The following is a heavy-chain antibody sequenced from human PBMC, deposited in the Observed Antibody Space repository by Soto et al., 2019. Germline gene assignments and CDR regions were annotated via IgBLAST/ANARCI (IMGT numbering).Heavy chain of an antibody. J-gene: IGHJ6*01. CDR3: XXXXXXXRPPPYYYNG. V-gene: IGHV3-30-3*01. CDR2: ISYDGSLK. CDR1: GLTFRTSA. Sequence: QVQLVESGGGMVQPGRSLRLSCAASGLTFRTSAMHWVRQAPGKGLEWVAFISYDGSLKYYAASVKGRFTISRDNSKNTLHLQMDSLRPEDSXLXXXXXXXXXXRPPPYYYNG. D-gene: IGHD6-6*01.